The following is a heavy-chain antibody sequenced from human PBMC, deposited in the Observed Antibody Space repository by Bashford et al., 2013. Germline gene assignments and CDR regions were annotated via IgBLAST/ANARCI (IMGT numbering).Heavy chain of an antibody. CDR2: ISGSGGST. J-gene: IGHJ4*02. Sequence: VRQAPGKGLEWVSAISGSGGSTYYADSVKGRFTISRDNSKNTLYLQMNSLRAEDTAVYYCAKRDYFDYWGQGTLVTVSS. CDR3: AKRDYFDY. V-gene: IGHV3-23*01.